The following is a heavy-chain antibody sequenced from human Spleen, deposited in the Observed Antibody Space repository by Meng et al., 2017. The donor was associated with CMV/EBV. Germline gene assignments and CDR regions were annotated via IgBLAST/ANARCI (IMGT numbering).Heavy chain of an antibody. J-gene: IGHJ4*02. CDR2: VYYNGNT. CDR3: ARGVYWFEF. D-gene: IGHD2-8*02. CDR1: GVSVSDSGFY. V-gene: IGHV4-61*08. Sequence: CAVDGVSVSDSGFYWTWIRQSPGKGLQWIGYVYYNGNTNLNPSLTGRVTMSMERSANQFSLRLTSVTTADTAVYYCARGVYWFEFWGQGALVTVSS.